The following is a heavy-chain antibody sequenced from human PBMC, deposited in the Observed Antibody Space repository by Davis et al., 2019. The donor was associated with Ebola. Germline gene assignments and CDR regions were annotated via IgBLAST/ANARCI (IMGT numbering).Heavy chain of an antibody. CDR3: ARGRSIAAA. D-gene: IGHD6-13*01. V-gene: IGHV4-38-2*02. Sequence: MPSETLSLTCTVSGYSINRGFTWGWIRQPPGKGLEWIGSIYHSGSTNYSPSLKSRVTISADTSKNQFSLRLKSVTAADTAMYYCARGRSIAAAWGQGTLVTVSS. CDR1: GYSINRGFT. CDR2: IYHSGST. J-gene: IGHJ4*02.